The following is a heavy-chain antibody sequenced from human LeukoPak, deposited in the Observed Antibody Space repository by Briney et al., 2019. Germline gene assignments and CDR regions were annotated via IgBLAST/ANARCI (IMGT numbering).Heavy chain of an antibody. D-gene: IGHD2-15*01. CDR3: ARGIGYCSGGSCYRIGDAFDI. CDR2: IIPIFGIA. V-gene: IGHV1-69*04. J-gene: IGHJ3*02. Sequence: SVKVPCKASGGTFSSYAISWVRQAPGQGLEWMGRIIPIFGIANYAQKFQGRVTITADKSTSTAYMELSSLRSEDTAVYCCARGIGYCSGGSCYRIGDAFDIWGQGTMVTVSS. CDR1: GGTFSSYA.